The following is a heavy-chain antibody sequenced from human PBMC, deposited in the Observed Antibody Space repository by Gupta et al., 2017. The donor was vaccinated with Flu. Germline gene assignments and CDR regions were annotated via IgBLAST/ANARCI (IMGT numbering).Heavy chain of an antibody. CDR3: ARSGYYRPDDAFDI. D-gene: IGHD3-22*01. J-gene: IGHJ3*02. CDR2: IWYDGSNK. V-gene: IGHV3-33*01. CDR1: GFTFSSYG. Sequence: QVQLVESGGGVVQPGRSLRLSCAASGFTFSSYGMHWVRQAPGKGLEWVAVIWYDGSNKYYADSVKGRFTISRDNSKNTLYLQMNSLRAEDTAVYYCARSGYYRPDDAFDIWGQGTMVTVSS.